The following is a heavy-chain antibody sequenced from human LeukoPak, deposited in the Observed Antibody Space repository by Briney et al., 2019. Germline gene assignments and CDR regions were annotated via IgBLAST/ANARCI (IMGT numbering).Heavy chain of an antibody. CDR2: IYASGST. D-gene: IGHD1-1*01. CDR3: ARVNWSDVRDY. J-gene: IGHJ4*02. Sequence: SQTLSLTCTVSGGSISTGNYFWSWIRQPAGKGLEWIGRIYASGSTNYNPSLKSRVTMSVDTSKNQFSLKLSSVTAADTAVYYCARVNWSDVRDYWDQGTLVTVSS. CDR1: GGSISTGNYF. V-gene: IGHV4-61*02.